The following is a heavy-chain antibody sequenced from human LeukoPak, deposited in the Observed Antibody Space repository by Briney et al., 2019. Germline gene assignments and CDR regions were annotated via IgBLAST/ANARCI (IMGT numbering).Heavy chain of an antibody. V-gene: IGHV1-2*02. Sequence: ASVKVSCKASGYTFTGYYMHWVRQAPGQGLEWMGWINPNSGGTNYAQKFQGRVTMTTDTSTSTAYMELRSLRSDDTAVYYCARLGFAAWFDPWGQGTLVTVSS. D-gene: IGHD3-10*01. CDR3: ARLGFAAWFDP. J-gene: IGHJ5*02. CDR2: INPNSGGT. CDR1: GYTFTGYY.